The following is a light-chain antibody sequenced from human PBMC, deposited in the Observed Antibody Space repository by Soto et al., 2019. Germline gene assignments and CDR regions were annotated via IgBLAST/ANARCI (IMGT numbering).Light chain of an antibody. CDR2: RGN. V-gene: IGLV1-47*01. CDR3: AVWADARSGFVL. Sequence: VLTQPPSASATPGQRVNISCAGSIANVGTTHVYWYRHFPGTAPELLIYRGNLRPTRVPDRFSSSKSGASAYLAISGLRSDDEGDYYCAVWADARSGFVLFGGGTKVTVL. J-gene: IGLJ2*01. CDR1: IANVGTTH.